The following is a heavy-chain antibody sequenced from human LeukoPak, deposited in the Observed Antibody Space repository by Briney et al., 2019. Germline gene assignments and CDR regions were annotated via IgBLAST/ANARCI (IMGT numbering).Heavy chain of an antibody. CDR3: ARDQSLAAAGTVYY. V-gene: IGHV1-2*02. D-gene: IGHD6-13*01. Sequence: ASVKVSCKASGYTFTDYYTHWVRQAPGQGLEWMGCINPNSGGTNYAQKFQGRVTMTRDTSINTAYMELSRLRSDDTAVYYCARDQSLAAAGTVYYWGQGTLVTVSS. J-gene: IGHJ4*02. CDR2: INPNSGGT. CDR1: GYTFTDYY.